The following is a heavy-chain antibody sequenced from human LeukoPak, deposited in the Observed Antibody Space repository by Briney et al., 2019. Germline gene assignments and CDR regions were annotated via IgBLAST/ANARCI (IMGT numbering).Heavy chain of an antibody. V-gene: IGHV1-2*02. J-gene: IGHJ5*01. CDR3: ARDFTSSGSYNWFDS. CDR1: GYTFTGYY. CDR2: INPNSGGT. D-gene: IGHD3-22*01. Sequence: ASVKVSCKASGYTFTGYYMHSVRQAPGQGLEWMGWINPNSGGTNYAQKFQGRVTMTRDTSISTAYMELSRLRSDDTAVYYCARDFTSSGSYNWFDSWGQGTLVTVSS.